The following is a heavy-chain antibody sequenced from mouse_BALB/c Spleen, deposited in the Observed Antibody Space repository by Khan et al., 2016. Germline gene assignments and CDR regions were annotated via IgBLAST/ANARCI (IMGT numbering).Heavy chain of an antibody. CDR1: GFTFNTNA. V-gene: IGHV10S3*01. Sequence: EVQLVETGGGLVQPRGSLKLSCAASGFTFNTNAMNWVRQAPGKGLEWVSRIRSKSNNYATSYADSVKDRFTISRDDSQSMLYLQMNNLKTEDTAMYYCVRDTPFAYWGQGTLVTVSA. J-gene: IGHJ3*01. CDR3: VRDTPFAY. CDR2: IRSKSNNYAT.